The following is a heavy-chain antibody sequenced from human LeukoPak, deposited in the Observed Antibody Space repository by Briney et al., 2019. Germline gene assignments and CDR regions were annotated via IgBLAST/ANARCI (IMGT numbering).Heavy chain of an antibody. CDR2: INNDGRST. J-gene: IGHJ5*02. D-gene: IGHD6-6*01. Sequence: PGGSLRLSCVASGFTFSSYWMRWVRQAPGKGLVWVSHINNDGRSTTYADSVKGRFTISRDNAKSTLYLQINSLRAEDTAVYYCARTGIAARPTVWFDPWGQGTLVTVS. CDR3: ARTGIAARPTVWFDP. V-gene: IGHV3-74*01. CDR1: GFTFSSYW.